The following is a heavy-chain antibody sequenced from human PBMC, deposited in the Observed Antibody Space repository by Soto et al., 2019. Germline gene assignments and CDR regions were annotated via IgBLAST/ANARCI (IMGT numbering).Heavy chain of an antibody. Sequence: SETLSLTCTVSNGSISNPIYYWGWMRQPPGKGLEWIGNIYHSGNTNYNPSLKSRVTISVDTSKNQFSLKLSSVTAADTAVYYCASSRKLSFDYWGQGTLVTVSS. CDR3: ASSRKLSFDY. CDR1: NGSISNPIYY. D-gene: IGHD5-18*01. J-gene: IGHJ4*02. CDR2: IYHSGNT. V-gene: IGHV4-39*07.